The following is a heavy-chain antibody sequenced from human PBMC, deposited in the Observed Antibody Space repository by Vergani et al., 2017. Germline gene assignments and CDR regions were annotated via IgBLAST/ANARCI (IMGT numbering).Heavy chain of an antibody. D-gene: IGHD3-22*01. V-gene: IGHV5-10-1*03. J-gene: IGHJ5*02. Sequence: EVQLVQSGAEVKKPGESLRISCKGSGYSFTSHWISWVRQMPGKGLEWMGRIDPSDSYTNYSPSFQGHVTISTDKSISTAYLQWSSLKASDTAMYYCARHTTYYYNSSCYYYGWFDPWGQGTLVTVSS. CDR3: ARHTTYYYNSSCYYYGWFDP. CDR2: IDPSDSYT. CDR1: GYSFTSHW.